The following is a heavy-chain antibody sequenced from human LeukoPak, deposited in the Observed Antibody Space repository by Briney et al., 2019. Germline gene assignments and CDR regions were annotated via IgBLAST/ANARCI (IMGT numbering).Heavy chain of an antibody. CDR1: GFTFSSYA. CDR3: AKLAAPRTGGIDY. CDR2: ISGSGGSS. J-gene: IGHJ4*02. V-gene: IGHV3-23*01. D-gene: IGHD3-16*01. Sequence: QPGGSLRLSCAASGFTFSSYAMSWVRQAPGKGLEWVSAISGSGGSSYYADSVKGRFTISRDNSKNTLYLQMNSLTAEDTAVYYCAKLAAPRTGGIDYWGQGTLVIVSS.